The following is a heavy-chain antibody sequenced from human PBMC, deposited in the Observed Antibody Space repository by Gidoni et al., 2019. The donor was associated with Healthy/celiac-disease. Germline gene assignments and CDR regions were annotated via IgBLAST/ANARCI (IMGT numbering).Heavy chain of an antibody. CDR3: ARDGPYYYGSSGSSYAFDN. Sequence: QVQLQESGPGLVKPSETLSLPYTVSGGSISSYFWSWIRQPPGEGLEVIGYIYYSGSTNYNPSLKSRVNISVDTVKNQFFLKLRSVNAADTAGYYCARDGPYYYGSSGSSYAFDNWGQGTMVTVSS. J-gene: IGHJ3*02. V-gene: IGHV4-59*01. D-gene: IGHD3-22*01. CDR1: GGSISSYF. CDR2: IYYSGST.